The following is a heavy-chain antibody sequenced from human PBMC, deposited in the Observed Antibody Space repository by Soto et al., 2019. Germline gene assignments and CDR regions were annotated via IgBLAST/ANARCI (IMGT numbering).Heavy chain of an antibody. CDR1: GFTLNKAW. CDR3: TTRVPMVRGVPNHNWFDP. D-gene: IGHD3-10*01. V-gene: IGHV3-15*07. CDR2: MKSNRDGGTI. Sequence: PGGSLRLSCAASGFTLNKAWMNWVRQAPGKGLEWVGRMKSNRDGGTIDYATPVQGRFTISRDDSKNTLYLQMNSLKTEDTAVYYCTTRVPMVRGVPNHNWFDPWGQGTLVTVSS. J-gene: IGHJ5*02.